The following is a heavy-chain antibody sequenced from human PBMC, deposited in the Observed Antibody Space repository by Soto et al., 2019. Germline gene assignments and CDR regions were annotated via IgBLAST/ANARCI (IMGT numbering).Heavy chain of an antibody. J-gene: IGHJ4*02. CDR3: VRDLLGSGGHFDY. Sequence: SLRRSGAPSGVIFSRFGLHWVRQAPGKGLEWVAHIWYDGSNTYYADSVRGRFTISRDNSRNTLYLQMNSLRAEDMAVYHCVRDLLGSGGHFDYWGQGTAVTVSS. CDR2: IWYDGSNT. CDR1: GVIFSRFG. V-gene: IGHV3-33*01. D-gene: IGHD7-27*01.